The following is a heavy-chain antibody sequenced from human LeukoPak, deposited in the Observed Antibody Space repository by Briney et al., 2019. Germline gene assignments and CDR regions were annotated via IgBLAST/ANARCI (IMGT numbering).Heavy chain of an antibody. CDR2: MYTLGNT. CDR3: AGYGGSYPYYMDV. CDR1: GFTVSGNY. J-gene: IGHJ6*03. Sequence: PGGSLRLSCAASGFTVSGNYMTWIRQAPGKGLEWVSVMYTLGNTNYADSVRGRFTISRDNSKNTLYLQMNSLRAEDTAVYYCAGYGGSYPYYMDVWGKGTTVTISS. V-gene: IGHV3-66*01. D-gene: IGHD1-26*01.